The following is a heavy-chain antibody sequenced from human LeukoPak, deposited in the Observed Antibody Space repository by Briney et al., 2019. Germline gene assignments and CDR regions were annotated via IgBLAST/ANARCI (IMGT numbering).Heavy chain of an antibody. D-gene: IGHD3-10*01. Sequence: SETLSLTCTVSGGSIGLYHWTWIRQPPGQGLEWIGYIFYNGSTKYNPSLKGRVTISIDTSKNQFSLRLNSVTTADTAMYYCARDRAAGSDWLDPWGQGTLVTVSS. V-gene: IGHV4-59*01. CDR3: ARDRAAGSDWLDP. J-gene: IGHJ5*02. CDR1: GGSIGLYH. CDR2: IFYNGST.